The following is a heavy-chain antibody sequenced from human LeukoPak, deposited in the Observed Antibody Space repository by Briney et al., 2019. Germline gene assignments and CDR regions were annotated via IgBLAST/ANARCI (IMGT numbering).Heavy chain of an antibody. J-gene: IGHJ6*02. D-gene: IGHD2-15*01. V-gene: IGHV3-43*02. CDR2: ISGDGGST. CDR1: GFTFDDYA. CDR3: AKDDCSGGSCYSYYGVDV. Sequence: GGSLRLSCAASGFTFDDYAMHWVRQAPGKGLEWVSLISGDGGSTYYADSVKGRFTISRDNSKNSLYLQMNSLRTEDTALYYCAKDDCSGGSCYSYYGVDVWGQGTTVTVSS.